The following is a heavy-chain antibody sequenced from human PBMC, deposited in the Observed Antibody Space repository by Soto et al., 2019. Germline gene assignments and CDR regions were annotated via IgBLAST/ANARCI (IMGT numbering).Heavy chain of an antibody. D-gene: IGHD2-2*01. CDR2: ISGSGGST. J-gene: IGHJ4*02. CDR1: GFTFSSYA. V-gene: IGHV3-23*01. Sequence: GGSLRLSCAASGFTFSSYAMSWVRQAPGKGLEWVSAISGSGGSTYYADSVKGRFTISRDNSKNTLYLQMNSLRAEDTAVYYCAKDISCSSTSFYVSGSDYWGQGTLVTSPQ. CDR3: AKDISCSSTSFYVSGSDY.